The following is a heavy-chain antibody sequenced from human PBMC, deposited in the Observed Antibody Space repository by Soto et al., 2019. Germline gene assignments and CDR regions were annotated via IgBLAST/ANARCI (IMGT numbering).Heavy chain of an antibody. CDR1: GGSMRSTSYY. Sequence: QLQLQESGPGLVKPSETLSLTCTVSGGSMRSTSYYWGWIRQPPGKGLEWIGSIYFGGRTYYNPSLKSRVTISVDTSKKQLSLKLSSLTAADTAVYYCARQPNYDYGDYGSMDYWGQGTLVTVSS. CDR2: IYFGGRT. D-gene: IGHD4-17*01. V-gene: IGHV4-39*01. CDR3: ARQPNYDYGDYGSMDY. J-gene: IGHJ4*02.